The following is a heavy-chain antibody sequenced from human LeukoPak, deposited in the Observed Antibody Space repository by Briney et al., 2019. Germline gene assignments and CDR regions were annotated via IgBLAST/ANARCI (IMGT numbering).Heavy chain of an antibody. D-gene: IGHD1-26*01. V-gene: IGHV3-21*01. J-gene: IGHJ4*02. CDR2: ISSSSSYI. CDR1: GFTFSSYS. Sequence: GGSLRLSCAASGFTFSSYSMNWVRQAPGKGLEWVSSISSSSSYIYYADSVKGRFTISRDNAKNSLYLQMNSLRAEDTAVYYCAKGAYSGSYYDYWGQGTLVTVSS. CDR3: AKGAYSGSYYDY.